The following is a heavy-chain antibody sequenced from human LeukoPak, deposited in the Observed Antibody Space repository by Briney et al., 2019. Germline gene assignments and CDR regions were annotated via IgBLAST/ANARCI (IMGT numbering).Heavy chain of an antibody. CDR3: ARDRHYYDSGRYFEY. D-gene: IGHD3-10*01. V-gene: IGHV3-48*03. Sequence: PGGSLRLSCAASGFTFSSYEMNWVRQAPGKGLEWISYISSSGSTIYYADSVKGRFIISRDNAKNSLYLQMNSLRAEDTAVYYCARDRHYYDSGRYFEYWGQGTLVTVSS. CDR1: GFTFSSYE. CDR2: ISSSGSTI. J-gene: IGHJ4*02.